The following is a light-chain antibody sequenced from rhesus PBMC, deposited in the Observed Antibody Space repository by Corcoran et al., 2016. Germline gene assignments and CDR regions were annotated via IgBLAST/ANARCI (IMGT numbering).Light chain of an antibody. CDR2: KAS. J-gene: IGKJ1*01. CDR3: LQYSSSPRT. Sequence: DIQMTQSPSSLSASVGDTVTITCRASQRISSWLDWYQQKPGKAPKLLIYKASRLQSGVPSRFSGSGSGTDFTLTISSLQPEVFATYYCLQYSSSPRTFGQGTKVEIK. V-gene: IGKV1-22*01. CDR1: QRISSW.